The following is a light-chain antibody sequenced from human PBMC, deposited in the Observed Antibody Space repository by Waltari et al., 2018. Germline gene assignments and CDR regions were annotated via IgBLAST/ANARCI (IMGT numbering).Light chain of an antibody. CDR2: GAS. J-gene: IGKJ1*01. CDR3: QHYRSLPVT. Sequence: EIVFTQSPGTLSLSPGERVTLSCRASQSVSRPLAWYQQKPGQAPRLIIYGASIRATGIPDRFSGSCSGTDFSLTISRLEPEDFAVYYCQHYRSLPVTFGQGTKVEIK. CDR1: QSVSRP. V-gene: IGKV3-20*01.